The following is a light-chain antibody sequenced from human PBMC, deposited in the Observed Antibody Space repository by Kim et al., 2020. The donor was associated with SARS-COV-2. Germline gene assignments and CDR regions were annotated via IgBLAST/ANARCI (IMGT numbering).Light chain of an antibody. V-gene: IGKV3-20*01. J-gene: IGKJ1*01. CDR3: QQYHTSPRT. CDR2: DVS. Sequence: EIVLTQSPGTLSLSPGERATLSCRASQSVSSYYLAWYQQKPGQAPRLLIYDVSNRATGIPDRFSCSGSGTDFTLTISRLEPEDFAVYYCQQYHTSPRTFGQGTKVDIK. CDR1: QSVSSYY.